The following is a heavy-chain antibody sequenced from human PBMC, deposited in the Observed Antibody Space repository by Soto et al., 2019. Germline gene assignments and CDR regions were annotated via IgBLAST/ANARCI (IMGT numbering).Heavy chain of an antibody. CDR1: GGSISSYY. Sequence: QVQLQESGPGLVKPSETLSLTCTVSGGSISSYYWSWIRQPPGKGLEWIVYIYYSGSTNYNPSLKSRVTIAVDTSKNQFSLKLSSVTAADTAVYYCARDYSSGFDYWGQGTLVTVSS. V-gene: IGHV4-59*01. J-gene: IGHJ4*02. CDR2: IYYSGST. D-gene: IGHD6-19*01. CDR3: ARDYSSGFDY.